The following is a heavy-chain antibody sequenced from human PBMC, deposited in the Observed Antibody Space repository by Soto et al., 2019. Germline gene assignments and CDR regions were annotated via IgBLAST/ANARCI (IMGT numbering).Heavy chain of an antibody. J-gene: IGHJ6*02. CDR1: GGTFSSSA. D-gene: IGHD4-4*01. V-gene: IGHV1-69*12. CDR3: ARDNDRLQLGGNYSYVLDV. CDR2: IIPLFRTP. Sequence: QVQLVQSGAEMKEPGSSVKVSCKTSGGTFSSSAISWLRQAPGQGLEWMGGIIPLFRTPDYGQKFQGRVIIPADEFTSTAYEELRSLRSEDTAVYYCARDNDRLQLGGNYSYVLDVWGQGTTITVSS.